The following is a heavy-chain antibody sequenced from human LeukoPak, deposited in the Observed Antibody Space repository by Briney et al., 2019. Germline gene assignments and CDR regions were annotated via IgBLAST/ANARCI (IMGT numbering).Heavy chain of an antibody. CDR2: IWYDGSNK. CDR3: AREGTYYYDS. J-gene: IGHJ4*02. D-gene: IGHD3-22*01. V-gene: IGHV3-33*01. CDR1: GFTFSSYG. Sequence: PGRSLRLSCAASGFTFSSYGMHWVRQAPGKGLGWVAVIWYDGSNKYYADSVKGRFTISRDNSKNTLYLQMNSLRAEDTAVYYCAREGTYYYDSWGQGTLVTVSS.